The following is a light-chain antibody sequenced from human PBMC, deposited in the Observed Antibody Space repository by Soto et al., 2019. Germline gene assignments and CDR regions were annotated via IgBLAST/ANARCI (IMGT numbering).Light chain of an antibody. J-gene: IGLJ1*01. CDR2: EGT. CDR1: SNDVGSYDL. Sequence: QSVLTQPASVSGSPGQSTTISCTGTSNDVGSYDLVSWYQQHPGKAPKLIIYEGTKRPSGLSNRFSGSKSGNTASLTISVLQAEDEADYYCCSYAGSNSERFGTGTKGTVL. CDR3: CSYAGSNSER. V-gene: IGLV2-23*01.